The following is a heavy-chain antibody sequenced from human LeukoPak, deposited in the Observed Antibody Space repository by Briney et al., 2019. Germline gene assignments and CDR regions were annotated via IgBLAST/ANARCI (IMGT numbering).Heavy chain of an antibody. CDR1: GYTLTGYY. D-gene: IGHD2-2*02. CDR2: INPNSGGT. CDR3: ARAAVVVPAAILSC. V-gene: IGHV1-2*02. Sequence: ASVKVSCKASGYTLTGYYMHWVRQAPGQGLEWMGWINPNSGGTNYAQKFQGRVTMTRDTSISTAYMELSRLRSDDTAVYYCARAAVVVPAAILSCWGQGTLVTVSS. J-gene: IGHJ4*02.